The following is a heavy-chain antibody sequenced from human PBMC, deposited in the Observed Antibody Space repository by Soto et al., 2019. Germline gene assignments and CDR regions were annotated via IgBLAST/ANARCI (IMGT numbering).Heavy chain of an antibody. Sequence: GASVKVSCKASGYTFTTYGISWVRQAPGQGLEWMGWISGYNGHTKYAQKFQGRVTMTTDTSTSTVYMDLRSLRSDDTAVYYCAREGEEPYYYYGLDVWGQGTTVTVSS. D-gene: IGHD3-16*01. CDR1: GYTFTTYG. CDR3: AREGEEPYYYYGLDV. V-gene: IGHV1-18*01. J-gene: IGHJ6*02. CDR2: ISGYNGHT.